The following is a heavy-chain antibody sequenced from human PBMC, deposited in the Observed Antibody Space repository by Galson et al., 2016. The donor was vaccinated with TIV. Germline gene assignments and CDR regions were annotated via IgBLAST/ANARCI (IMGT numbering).Heavy chain of an antibody. CDR3: AKDRRFCGIECYYRYYYGMDV. J-gene: IGHJ6*02. D-gene: IGHD2-21*01. Sequence: SLRLSCAASGFIVNDNYMTWVRQAPGKGLEWVSVVYSGGSAYYADSVKGRFTISRDNSKNTLYLQMNSLRAEETAVYYCAKDRRFCGIECYYRYYYGMDVWGQGTTVTGSS. CDR1: GFIVNDNY. V-gene: IGHV3-66*02. CDR2: VYSGGSA.